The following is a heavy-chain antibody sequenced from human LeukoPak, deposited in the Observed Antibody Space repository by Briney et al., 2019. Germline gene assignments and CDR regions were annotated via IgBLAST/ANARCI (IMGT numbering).Heavy chain of an antibody. D-gene: IGHD2-2*01. Sequence: GGSLRLSCVASELIFSDFCMTWVRDSRGKGLEWVSTIKKEGSEKYYVDSVKGRFTISRDNAENTLYLHMSSLRAEDTAVYYCTRGGRYTSYYWQYWGLGTLVTVSS. CDR3: TRGGRYTSYYWQY. J-gene: IGHJ4*02. CDR1: ELIFSDFC. V-gene: IGHV3-7*01. CDR2: IKKEGSEK.